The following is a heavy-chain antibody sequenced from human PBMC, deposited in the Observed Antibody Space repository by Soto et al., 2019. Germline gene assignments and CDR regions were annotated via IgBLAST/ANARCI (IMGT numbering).Heavy chain of an antibody. Sequence: VQLQESGPGLVKPSETLSLTCTVSGGSIISDYWSWIRQPPGKGLEWIGYISYSGSTNYNPSLKSLVTISVDTSKNQFSLKLSSVTAADTAVYYCARVLSGSSLFVYWGQGTLVTVSS. V-gene: IGHV4-59*01. CDR2: ISYSGST. CDR3: ARVLSGSSLFVY. J-gene: IGHJ4*02. CDR1: GGSIISDY. D-gene: IGHD1-26*01.